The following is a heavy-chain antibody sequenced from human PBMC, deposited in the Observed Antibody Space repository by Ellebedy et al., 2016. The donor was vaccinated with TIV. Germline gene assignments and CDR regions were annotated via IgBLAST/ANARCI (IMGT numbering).Heavy chain of an antibody. D-gene: IGHD2-2*01. V-gene: IGHV5-10-1*01. CDR1: GYSFTSYW. CDR3: ARLVEDIVVVPAAYSNWFDP. Sequence: GESLKISXKGSGYSFTSYWIGWVRQMPGKGLEWMGRIDPSDSYTNYSPSFQGHVTISADKSISTAYLQWSSLKASDTAMYYCARLVEDIVVVPAAYSNWFDPWGQGTLVTVSS. J-gene: IGHJ5*02. CDR2: IDPSDSYT.